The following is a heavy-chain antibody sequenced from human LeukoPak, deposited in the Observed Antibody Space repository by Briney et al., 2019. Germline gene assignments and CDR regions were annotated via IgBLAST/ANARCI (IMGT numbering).Heavy chain of an antibody. V-gene: IGHV4-61*09. CDR1: GGSISSGSYY. D-gene: IGHD3-9*01. J-gene: IGHJ6*03. Sequence: SETLSLTCTVSGGSISSGSYYWSWIRQPAGKGLEWIGHIYTSGSTNYNPSLKSRVTISVDTSKNQFSLKLSSVTAADTAVYYCARDQPVAYYDILTGPFYYMDVWGKGTTVTISS. CDR3: ARDQPVAYYDILTGPFYYMDV. CDR2: IYTSGST.